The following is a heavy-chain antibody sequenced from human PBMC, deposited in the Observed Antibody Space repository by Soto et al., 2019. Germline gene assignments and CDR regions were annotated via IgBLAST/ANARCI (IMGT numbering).Heavy chain of an antibody. V-gene: IGHV1-69*13. CDR3: ARASGLGGVYYYYGMDV. CDR2: IIPIFGTA. CDR1: GGTFSSYA. D-gene: IGHD3-10*01. Sequence: SVKVSCKASGGTFSSYAISWVRQAPGQGLEWMGGIIPIFGTANYAQKFQGRVTITADESTSTAYMELSSLRSEDTAVYYCARASGLGGVYYYYGMDVWGPGTTLTVSS. J-gene: IGHJ6*02.